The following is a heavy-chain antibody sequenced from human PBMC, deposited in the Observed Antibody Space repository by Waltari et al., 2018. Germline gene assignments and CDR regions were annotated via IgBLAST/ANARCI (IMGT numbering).Heavy chain of an antibody. Sequence: QLQLQEAGPGLVKPSETLSLTCTAAGGSISSSSYYWGGIRQPPGKGLGWMGSIYYSGSTYYNPSLKSRVTISVDTSKNQFSLKLSSVTAADTAVYYCARITYCGGDCYSKGFNYSYYYMDVWGKGTTVTISS. D-gene: IGHD2-21*01. CDR3: ARITYCGGDCYSKGFNYSYYYMDV. CDR2: IYYSGST. V-gene: IGHV4-39*07. CDR1: GGSISSSSYY. J-gene: IGHJ6*03.